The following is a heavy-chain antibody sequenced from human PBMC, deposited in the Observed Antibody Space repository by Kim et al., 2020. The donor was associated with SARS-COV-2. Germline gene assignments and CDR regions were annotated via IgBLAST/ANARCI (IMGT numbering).Heavy chain of an antibody. D-gene: IGHD6-19*01. CDR3: ARQVAGADRRFDY. CDR1: GGSFSSYY. J-gene: IGHJ4*02. CDR2: IHASGST. V-gene: IGHV4-4*07. Sequence: SETLSLICTVSGGSFSSYYWSWIRQSAGRGLEWIGRIHASGSTNYNPSLKSRLTMSVDTSKHQMSLELSSVTAADTAMYYCARQVAGADRRFDYWGQGILVPVSS.